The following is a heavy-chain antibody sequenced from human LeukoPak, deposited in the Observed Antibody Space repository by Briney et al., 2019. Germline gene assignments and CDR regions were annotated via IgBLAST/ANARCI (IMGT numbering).Heavy chain of an antibody. CDR1: GFTFSSYG. D-gene: IGHD6-19*01. V-gene: IGHV3-30*18. J-gene: IGHJ4*02. Sequence: GGSLRLSCAASGFTFSSYGMHWVRQAPGKGLEWVAVISYDGSNKYYADSVKGRFTISRDNSKNTLYLQMNSLRAEDTAVYYCAKDIRGWPRGVGYWGQGTLVTVSS. CDR2: ISYDGSNK. CDR3: AKDIRGWPRGVGY.